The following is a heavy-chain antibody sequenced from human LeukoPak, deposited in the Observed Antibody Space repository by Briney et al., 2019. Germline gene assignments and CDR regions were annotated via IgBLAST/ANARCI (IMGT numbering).Heavy chain of an antibody. J-gene: IGHJ3*02. D-gene: IGHD3-10*01. CDR3: AKDTGGGSGSYYNDAFDI. V-gene: IGHV3-23*01. CDR2: ISGSGGST. CDR1: GFTFSSYA. Sequence: GGSLRLSCAASGFTFSSYAMSWVRQAPGKGLEWVSAISGSGGSTYYADSVKGRFTISRDNSKNTLYLQMNSLRAEDTAVYYCAKDTGGGSGSYYNDAFDIWGQGTMVTVSS.